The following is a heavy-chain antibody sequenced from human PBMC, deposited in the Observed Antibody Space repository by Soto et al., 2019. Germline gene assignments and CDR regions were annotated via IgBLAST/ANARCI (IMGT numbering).Heavy chain of an antibody. Sequence: GASVKVSCKASAGTFSSYTISWVRQAPGQGLEWMGRIIPILGIANYAQKFQGRVTITADKSTSTAYMELSSLRSEDTAVYYCARGTRGIAARLDFDYWGQGTLVTVSS. J-gene: IGHJ4*02. CDR1: AGTFSSYT. D-gene: IGHD6-6*01. CDR2: IIPILGIA. V-gene: IGHV1-69*02. CDR3: ARGTRGIAARLDFDY.